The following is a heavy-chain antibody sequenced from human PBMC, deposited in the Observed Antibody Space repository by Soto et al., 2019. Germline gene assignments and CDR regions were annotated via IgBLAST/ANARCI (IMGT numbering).Heavy chain of an antibody. CDR3: ARRPKYSSGWFSSYYGMDV. Sequence: NPSETLSLTCTVSGGSISSSSYYWGWIRQPPGKGLEWIGSIYYSGSTYYNPSLKSRVTISVDTSKNQFSLKLSSVTAADTAVYYCARRPKYSSGWFSSYYGMDVWGQGTTVTVSS. CDR1: GGSISSSSYY. V-gene: IGHV4-39*01. J-gene: IGHJ6*02. CDR2: IYYSGST. D-gene: IGHD6-19*01.